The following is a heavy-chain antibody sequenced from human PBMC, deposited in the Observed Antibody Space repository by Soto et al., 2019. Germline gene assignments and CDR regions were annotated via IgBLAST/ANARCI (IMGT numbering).Heavy chain of an antibody. D-gene: IGHD5-18*01. CDR2: ISSSSSYI. V-gene: IGHV3-21*01. J-gene: IGHJ4*02. Sequence: GGSLRLSCAASGFTFSSYSMNWVRQAPGKGLEWVSSISSSSSYIYYADSVKGRFTISRDNAKNSLYLQMNSLRAEDTAVYYCARDRHTAMVTFGLEYWGQGTLVTVSS. CDR1: GFTFSSYS. CDR3: ARDRHTAMVTFGLEY.